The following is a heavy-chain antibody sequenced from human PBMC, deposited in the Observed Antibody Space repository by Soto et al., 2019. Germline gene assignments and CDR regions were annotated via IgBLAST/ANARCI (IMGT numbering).Heavy chain of an antibody. Sequence: EVQLVGSGGGLVQPGGSLRLSCVASGFTFRIYWMTWVRQAPGKGLEWVANIKQDGSEKYYVDSVRGRFAISRDNAKDSLYLQMNSLRVEDTAVYYCARDGLYCTYANCRGDAYDVWDQGTMVTVSS. CDR2: IKQDGSEK. CDR3: ARDGLYCTYANCRGDAYDV. V-gene: IGHV3-7*04. J-gene: IGHJ3*01. D-gene: IGHD2-8*01. CDR1: GFTFRIYW.